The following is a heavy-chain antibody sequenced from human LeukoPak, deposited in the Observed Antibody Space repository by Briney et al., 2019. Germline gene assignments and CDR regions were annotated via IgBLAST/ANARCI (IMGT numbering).Heavy chain of an antibody. Sequence: SVTLSLTCAVSGGSISSGGYSWSWIRQPPGKGLEWIGYIYHSGSTYYNPSLKSRVTISVDRSKNQFSLKLSSVTAADTAVYYCARAAVRFGDAFDIWGQGTMVTVSS. CDR1: GGSISSGGYS. CDR3: ARAAVRFGDAFDI. J-gene: IGHJ3*02. V-gene: IGHV4-30-2*01. D-gene: IGHD3-10*01. CDR2: IYHSGST.